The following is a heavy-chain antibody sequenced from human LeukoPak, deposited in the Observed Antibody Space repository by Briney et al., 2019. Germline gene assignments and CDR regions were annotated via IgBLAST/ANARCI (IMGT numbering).Heavy chain of an antibody. CDR2: IYYDGTT. Sequence: PSETLSLTCSVSGDSIINYYWSWIRQSPGRGPEWIGFIYYDGTTNYNPSLISRVTMSVDTSKSHFSLKLTSVTAADKAVYYCARVGHGYGDSHFFDHWGQGTLVTVSS. CDR1: GDSIINYY. CDR3: ARVGHGYGDSHFFDH. V-gene: IGHV4-59*01. J-gene: IGHJ4*02. D-gene: IGHD4-17*01.